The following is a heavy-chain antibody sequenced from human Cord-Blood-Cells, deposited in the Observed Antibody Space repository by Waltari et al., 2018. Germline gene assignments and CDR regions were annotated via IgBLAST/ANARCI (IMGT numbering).Heavy chain of an antibody. CDR2: IGTAGDT. V-gene: IGHV3-13*01. Sequence: EVQLVESGGGLVQPGGSLRLSCAASGFTFSIYDRHWVRQAKGKGLEWVSAIGTAGDTYYPGSVKGRFTISRENAKNSLYLQMNSLRAGDTAVYYCARAGSSSWYAFDYWGQGTLVTVSS. CDR1: GFTFSIYD. CDR3: ARAGSSSWYAFDY. D-gene: IGHD6-13*01. J-gene: IGHJ4*02.